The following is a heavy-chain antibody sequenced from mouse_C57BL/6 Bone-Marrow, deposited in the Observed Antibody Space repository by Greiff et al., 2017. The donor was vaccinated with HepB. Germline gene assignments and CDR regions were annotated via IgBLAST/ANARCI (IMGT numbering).Heavy chain of an antibody. CDR1: GFTFSSYA. V-gene: IGHV5-9-1*02. CDR2: ISSGGDYI. J-gene: IGHJ2*01. CDR3: TRDKGDYPYFDY. Sequence: EVNLVESGEGLVKPGGSLKLSCAASGFTFSSYAMSWVRQTPEKRLEWVAYISSGGDYIYYADTVKGRFTISRDNARNTLYLQMSSLKSEDTAMYYCTRDKGDYPYFDYWGQGTTLTVSS. D-gene: IGHD2-4*01.